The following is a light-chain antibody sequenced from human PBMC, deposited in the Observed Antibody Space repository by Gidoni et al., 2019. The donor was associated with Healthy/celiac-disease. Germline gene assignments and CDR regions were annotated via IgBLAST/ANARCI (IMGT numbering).Light chain of an antibody. Sequence: DIVMTQSPDSLAVSLGERAPINCKSSQSVLYSSNNKNYLAWYQQKPGQPPKLLIYWASTRESGVPDRFSGSGSGTDFTLTISSLQAEDVAVYYCQQYYSTPTFXQXTKVEIK. V-gene: IGKV4-1*01. CDR1: QSVLYSSNNKNY. J-gene: IGKJ1*01. CDR3: QQYYSTPT. CDR2: WAS.